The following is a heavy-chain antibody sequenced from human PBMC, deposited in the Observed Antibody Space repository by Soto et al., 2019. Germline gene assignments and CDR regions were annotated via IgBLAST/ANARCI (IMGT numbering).Heavy chain of an antibody. Sequence: EVQLVETGGGLIQPGGSLRLSCAASGFSVGSNYMTWVRQSPGKGLEWVSLIYSNGDTDYADSVKGRFSISRDNFKNTLSLQMNNLRAEDTAVYHCARKSDASPVPEADGVWGRGTLVTVSS. V-gene: IGHV3-53*02. J-gene: IGHJ4*02. CDR1: GFSVGSNY. CDR3: ARKSDASPVPEADGV. D-gene: IGHD2-8*01. CDR2: IYSNGDT.